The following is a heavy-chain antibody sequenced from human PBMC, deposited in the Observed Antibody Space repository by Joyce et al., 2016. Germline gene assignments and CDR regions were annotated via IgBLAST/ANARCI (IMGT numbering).Heavy chain of an antibody. Sequence: QVQLVESGGGVVQPGKSLRLSCAASGFTFSDYAMHWVRQAQGKGLEWVAVISFDVGSQYYAESVRGRFTVSRDNSKNTLFLQMSSLRLGDTAVYYCATGCSATTCYAALSDFWGQGTLVAVSS. D-gene: IGHD2-2*01. CDR3: ATGCSATTCYAALSDF. V-gene: IGHV3-30-3*01. J-gene: IGHJ4*02. CDR2: ISFDVGSQ. CDR1: GFTFSDYA.